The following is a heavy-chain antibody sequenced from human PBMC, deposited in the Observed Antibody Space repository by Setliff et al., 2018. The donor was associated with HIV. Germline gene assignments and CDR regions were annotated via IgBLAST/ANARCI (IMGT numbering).Heavy chain of an antibody. J-gene: IGHJ4*02. D-gene: IGHD6-19*01. CDR1: GDLINNHN. CDR3: ARRRSSGWYHYFDY. V-gene: IGHV4-59*08. CDR2: IHYSGTS. Sequence: SETLSLTCTVSGDLINNHNWNWIRQSPEKGLEWLGNIHYSGTSNYNSSLKSRIVISLDTSKNQFSLKLSSVTAADTAVYYCARRRSSGWYHYFDYWGQGTLVTVSS.